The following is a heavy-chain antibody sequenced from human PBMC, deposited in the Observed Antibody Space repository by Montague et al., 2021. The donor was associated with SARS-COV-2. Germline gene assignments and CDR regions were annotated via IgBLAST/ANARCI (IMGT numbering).Heavy chain of an antibody. J-gene: IGHJ4*02. V-gene: IGHV4-39*01. CDR2: FYYSGKT. CDR3: ARHYNNSGSYYTDGFDF. Sequence: SETLSLTCAVSGHSISSSNYHWSWIRQPPGKGLEWIGSFYYSGKTYYNLSLKSRVTISADKSKNQFSLKLTSVTAADTAVYYCARHYNNSGSYYTDGFDFWGQGTMVTVSS. D-gene: IGHD3-10*01. CDR1: GHSISSSNYH.